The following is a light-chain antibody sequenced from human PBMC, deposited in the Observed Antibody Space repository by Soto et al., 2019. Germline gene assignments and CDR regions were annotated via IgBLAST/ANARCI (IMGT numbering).Light chain of an antibody. Sequence: QSVLTQPASVSGSPGQSITISCAGTSSDVGTYNYVSWYQQHPGKAPKLLIYDVTNRPSGVSNRFSGSKSGNTASLTISGLQAEDEADYYCSSYTTSCTLVFGGGTKLTVL. CDR1: SSDVGTYNY. V-gene: IGLV2-14*03. CDR2: DVT. J-gene: IGLJ2*01. CDR3: SSYTTSCTLV.